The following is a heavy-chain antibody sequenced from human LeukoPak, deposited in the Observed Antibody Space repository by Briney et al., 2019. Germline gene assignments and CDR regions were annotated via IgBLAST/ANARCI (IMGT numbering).Heavy chain of an antibody. Sequence: PGGSLRLSCAASGFTFSSYGMHWVRQAPGKGLEWVAVISYDGSNKYYADSVKGRFTISRDNSKNTLYLQMNSLRAEDTAVYYCAKDGGLAGTRALFDYWGQGTLVTVSS. CDR1: GFTFSSYG. CDR2: ISYDGSNK. J-gene: IGHJ4*02. CDR3: AKDGGLAGTRALFDY. V-gene: IGHV3-30*18. D-gene: IGHD6-13*01.